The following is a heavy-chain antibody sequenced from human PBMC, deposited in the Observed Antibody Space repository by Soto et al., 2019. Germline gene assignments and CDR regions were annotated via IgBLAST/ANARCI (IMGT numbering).Heavy chain of an antibody. J-gene: IGHJ6*02. CDR1: GGSFTDYY. CDR2: ISHSGAT. Sequence: SETLSLTCAVYGGSFTDYYWTWIRQPPGRGLEWIGEISHSGATNYNPSLKSRVTISEDTSKNQVSLKVTSVTAADTAVFYCARGNHYYGMDVWGQGTTVTVSS. CDR3: ARGNHYYGMDV. V-gene: IGHV4-34*01.